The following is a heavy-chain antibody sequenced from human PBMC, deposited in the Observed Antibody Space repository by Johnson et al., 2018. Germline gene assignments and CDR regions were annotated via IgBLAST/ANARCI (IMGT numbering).Heavy chain of an antibody. Sequence: VQLVQSGAEVKKPGESLKISCKGSGYRFTSYWIGWVRQMPGKGLEWMGIIYPGDSDTRYSPSFQGQVTISADKSISTAYLQWSSLKASDTAMYYCARLIEVTGSNDAFEIWGQGTMVTGSA. V-gene: IGHV5-51*01. CDR2: IYPGDSDT. CDR1: GYRFTSYW. CDR3: ARLIEVTGSNDAFEI. J-gene: IGHJ3*02. D-gene: IGHD1-1*01.